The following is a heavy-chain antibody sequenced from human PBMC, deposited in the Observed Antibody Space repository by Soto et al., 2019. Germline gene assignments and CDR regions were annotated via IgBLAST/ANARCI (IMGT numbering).Heavy chain of an antibody. Sequence: GGSLRLCCASSVFTVSSYWMRWVRQAPGNGLEWVANIKQDGSEKYYVDSVKGRFTISRDNAKNSLYLQMNSLRAEDTAVYYCARGGPATARYYYYGMDVWGQGTTVTVSS. D-gene: IGHD2-21*02. CDR3: ARGGPATARYYYYGMDV. CDR2: IKQDGSEK. CDR1: VFTVSSYW. J-gene: IGHJ6*02. V-gene: IGHV3-7*03.